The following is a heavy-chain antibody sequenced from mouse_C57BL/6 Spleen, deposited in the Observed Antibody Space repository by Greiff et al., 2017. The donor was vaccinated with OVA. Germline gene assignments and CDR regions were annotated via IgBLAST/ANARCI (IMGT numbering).Heavy chain of an antibody. CDR1: GFTFTAYY. CDR2: IRNKANGYTT. V-gene: IGHV7-3*01. CDR3: ARYRYSNWEGGYCDY. D-gene: IGHD4-1*01. J-gene: IGHJ2*01. Sequence: EVHLVESGGGLVQPGGSLSLSCAASGFTFTAYYMSWVRQPPGKALEWLGFIRNKANGYTTECSASVKGRFTISRDNSQSILYLQMNALRAEDSATYDCARYRYSNWEGGYCDYWGQGTTLTGSS.